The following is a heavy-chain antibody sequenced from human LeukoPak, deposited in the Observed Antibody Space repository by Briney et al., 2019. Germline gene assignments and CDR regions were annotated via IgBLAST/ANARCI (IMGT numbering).Heavy chain of an antibody. CDR1: GYSFTNYW. CDR2: IFPSHSDT. Sequence: GESLKISCKGSGYSFTNYWIGWVRQMPGKGLEWMGIIFPSHSDTIYSPSFQGQVTISADKSITTAYLQWSSLKASDTAMYYCARRAPGGSGYDPVDYFEYWGQGTLVTVSS. J-gene: IGHJ4*02. D-gene: IGHD5-12*01. V-gene: IGHV5-51*01. CDR3: ARRAPGGSGYDPVDYFEY.